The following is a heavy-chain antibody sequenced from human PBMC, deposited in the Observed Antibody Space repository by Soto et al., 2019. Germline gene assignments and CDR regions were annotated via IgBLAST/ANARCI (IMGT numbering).Heavy chain of an antibody. Sequence: PGGSLRLSCAASGFTFNSYGMHWVRQAPGKGLEWVAVISNDGSDKYYTDSVKGRFTISRDNSKNTLYLQMNSLRAEDTAVYYCEKDSKKEVVYYFDYWGQGTLVTVSS. J-gene: IGHJ4*02. V-gene: IGHV3-30*18. D-gene: IGHD2-2*01. CDR2: ISNDGSDK. CDR1: GFTFNSYG. CDR3: EKDSKKEVVYYFDY.